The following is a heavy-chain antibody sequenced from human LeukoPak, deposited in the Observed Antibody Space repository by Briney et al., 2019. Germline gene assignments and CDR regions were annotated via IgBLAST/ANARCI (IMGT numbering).Heavy chain of an antibody. J-gene: IGHJ1*01. Sequence: ASVKVSCKASGYTFTSYYLHWVRQAPGQGPEWMGWINPNSGGTNYAQKFQGRVTMTRDTSISTAYMELSRLRSDDTAEYYCAGALYYDSSGYYSSSYYYFQHWGQGTLVTVSS. CDR3: AGALYYDSSGYYSSSYYYFQH. CDR2: INPNSGGT. CDR1: GYTFTSYY. D-gene: IGHD3-22*01. V-gene: IGHV1-2*02.